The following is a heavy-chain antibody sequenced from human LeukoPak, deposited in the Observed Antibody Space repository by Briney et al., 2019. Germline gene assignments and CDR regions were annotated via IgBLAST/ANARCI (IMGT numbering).Heavy chain of an antibody. CDR3: TRGGGSSVPAAYYYYMDV. CDR1: GYTFTSYG. Sequence: ASLKISCNASGYTFTSYGISWVLHAPGQGLEWRVWNSAYNGNTNYAQKPQSRVTTTTDTSTSTASKQLRSLRSDDTAVYYCTRGGGSSVPAAYYYYMDVWGKGTTVTVPS. CDR2: NSAYNGNT. D-gene: IGHD2-2*01. J-gene: IGHJ6*03. V-gene: IGHV1-18*01.